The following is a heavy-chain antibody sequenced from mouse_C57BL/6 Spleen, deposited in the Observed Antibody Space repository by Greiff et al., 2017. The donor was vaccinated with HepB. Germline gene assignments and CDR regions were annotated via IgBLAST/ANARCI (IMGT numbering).Heavy chain of an antibody. CDR1: GFTFTDYY. CDR3: ASRGVVARDGYFDY. Sequence: EVKLVESGPVLVKPGPSVKISCKASGFTFTDYYMHWVKQSHGKSLEWIGLVYPYNGGTSYNQKFKGKATLTVDTSSSTAYMELNSLTSEDSAVYYCASRGVVARDGYFDYWGQGTTLTVSS. J-gene: IGHJ2*01. CDR2: VYPYNGGT. D-gene: IGHD1-1*01. V-gene: IGHV1-36*01.